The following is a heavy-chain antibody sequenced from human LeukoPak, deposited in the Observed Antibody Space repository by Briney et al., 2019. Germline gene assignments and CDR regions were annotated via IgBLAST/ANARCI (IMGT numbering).Heavy chain of an antibody. CDR2: ISFDGIDK. CDR3: ARERVSDVPVGVGQDWFDP. CDR1: GFTFSNHN. D-gene: IGHD1-26*01. J-gene: IGHJ5*02. Sequence: GGSLRLSCAATGFTFSNHNMHWVRQAPGKGLEWVAVISFDGIDKFYADSVRVRFTVSRDNSNNTVFLHMNGLRAEDTAVYYCARERVSDVPVGVGQDWFDPWGQGTLVTVSS. V-gene: IGHV3-30*03.